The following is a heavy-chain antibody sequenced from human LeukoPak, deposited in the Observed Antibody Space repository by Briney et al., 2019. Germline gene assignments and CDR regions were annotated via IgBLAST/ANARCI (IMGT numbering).Heavy chain of an antibody. CDR3: ARHYDILTGEYYYGMDV. D-gene: IGHD3-9*01. CDR1: GYTFTGYY. Sequence: ASVKVSCKASGYTFTGYYMHWVRQAPGQGLEWMGWINHNSGGANYAQKFQGRVTMTRDTSISTAYMELSRLRSDDTAVYYCARHYDILTGEYYYGMDVWGQGTTVTVSS. CDR2: INHNSGGA. V-gene: IGHV1-2*02. J-gene: IGHJ6*02.